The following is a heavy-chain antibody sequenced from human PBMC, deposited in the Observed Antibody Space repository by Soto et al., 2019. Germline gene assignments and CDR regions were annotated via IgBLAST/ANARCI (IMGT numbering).Heavy chain of an antibody. Sequence: QVQLQQWGAGMLQPSETLSLTCAVYGGSLSGYYWSWIRQPPGKGLEWIGEINHSGSTNYNPSLKSRVTISVDTSKKQFSLKLSSVTAADMAVYYCTSGYSYYYAMDVWGQGTTVTVSS. CDR3: TSGYSYYYAMDV. CDR2: INHSGST. J-gene: IGHJ6*02. CDR1: GGSLSGYY. V-gene: IGHV4-34*01.